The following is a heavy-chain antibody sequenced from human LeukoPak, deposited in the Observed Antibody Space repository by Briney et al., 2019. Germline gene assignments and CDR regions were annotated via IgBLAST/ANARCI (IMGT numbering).Heavy chain of an antibody. Sequence: PGGSLRLSCAASGFTFTSYAMNWVRQTPGKGLEWVSGISGRSGTTYYADSVKGRFTISRDNSKNTLYLQMNSLRAEDTAVYHCAKGRGGSGYWASDYWGRGTLVTVSS. V-gene: IGHV3-23*01. CDR3: AKGRGGSGYWASDY. D-gene: IGHD3-22*01. J-gene: IGHJ4*02. CDR1: GFTFTSYA. CDR2: ISGRSGTT.